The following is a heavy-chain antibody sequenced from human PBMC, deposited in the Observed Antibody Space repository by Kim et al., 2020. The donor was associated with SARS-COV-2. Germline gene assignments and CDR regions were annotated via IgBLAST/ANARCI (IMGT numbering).Heavy chain of an antibody. CDR3: ARDYGLTPQKRLDY. CDR2: IWYDGSNK. V-gene: IGHV3-33*01. CDR1: GFTFSSYG. J-gene: IGHJ4*02. D-gene: IGHD3-3*01. Sequence: GGSLRLSCAASGFTFSSYGMHWVRQAPGKGLEWVAVIWYDGSNKYYADSVKGRFTISRDNSKNTLYLQMNSLRAEDTAVYYCARDYGLTPQKRLDYWGQGTLVTVSS.